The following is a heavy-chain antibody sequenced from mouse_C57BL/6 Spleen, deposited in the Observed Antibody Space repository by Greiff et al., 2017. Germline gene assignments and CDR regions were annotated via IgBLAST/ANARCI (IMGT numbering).Heavy chain of an antibody. CDR3: ARLRGNYVGAMDY. V-gene: IGHV5-17*01. J-gene: IGHJ4*01. CDR1: GFTFSDYG. Sequence: EVQRVESGGGLVKPGGSLKLSCAASGFTFSDYGMHWVRQAPEKGLEWVAYISSGSSTIYYADTVKGRFTISRDNAKNTLCLQMTSLRSEDTAMYYCARLRGNYVGAMDYWGQGTSVTVSS. D-gene: IGHD2-1*01. CDR2: ISSGSSTI.